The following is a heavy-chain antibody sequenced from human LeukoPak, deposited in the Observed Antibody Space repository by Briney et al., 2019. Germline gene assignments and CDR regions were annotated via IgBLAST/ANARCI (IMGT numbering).Heavy chain of an antibody. Sequence: PSETLSLTCTVSGGSISSSSYYWGWIRQPPGKGLEWIGSIYYSGSTYYNPSLKSRVTISVDTSKNQFSLKLSSVTAADTAVYYCARPDTAMDPVDAFDIWGQGTMVTVSS. CDR2: IYYSGST. J-gene: IGHJ3*02. D-gene: IGHD5-18*01. CDR3: ARPDTAMDPVDAFDI. V-gene: IGHV4-39*01. CDR1: GGSISSSSYY.